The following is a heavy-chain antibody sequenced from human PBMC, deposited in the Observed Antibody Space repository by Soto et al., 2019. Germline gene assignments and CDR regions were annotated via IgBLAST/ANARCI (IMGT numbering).Heavy chain of an antibody. CDR3: AKDKYTDSVRKVWFFDY. D-gene: IGHD2-15*01. V-gene: IGHV3-23*01. Sequence: EVQLLESGGGLVKPGGSLRLSCAASGFTFSKYAMSWVRLAPGKGLEWVSSISAKGGITDYADSVKGRFTISRDNFQNLLSLQMDSLRGDDTALYFCAKDKYTDSVRKVWFFDYWGRGTLVTVSS. J-gene: IGHJ2*01. CDR1: GFTFSKYA. CDR2: ISAKGGIT.